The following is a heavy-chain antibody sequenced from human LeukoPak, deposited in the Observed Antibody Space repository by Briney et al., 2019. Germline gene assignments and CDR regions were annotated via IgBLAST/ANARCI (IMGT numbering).Heavy chain of an antibody. J-gene: IGHJ3*02. Sequence: STVKVSCKVSVYTPTELSMHWVRQAPGNGLEWMGGFDSEVGEPLYAQKCQGRVTMTEDTSTDTAYMELSGLRSEETDVYYCATARITMFRGVISRDAFYIWGQGTMVTVS. CDR2: FDSEVGEP. CDR1: VYTPTELS. D-gene: IGHD3-10*01. V-gene: IGHV1-24*01. CDR3: ATARITMFRGVISRDAFYI.